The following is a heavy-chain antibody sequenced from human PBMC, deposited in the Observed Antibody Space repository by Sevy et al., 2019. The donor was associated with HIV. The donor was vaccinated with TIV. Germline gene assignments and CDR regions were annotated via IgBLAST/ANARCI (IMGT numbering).Heavy chain of an antibody. J-gene: IGHJ3*02. CDR3: AKEMTPRTASTFDI. V-gene: IGHV3-30*18. D-gene: IGHD2-21*02. Sequence: GGSLRLSCAASGFTFSSYGMHWVRQAPGKGLEWVAVISYTGSTKYYADSVKGRFTISRDNSKNTLYLQMNSLRAEDTAVYYCAKEMTPRTASTFDIWGHGTMVTVSS. CDR1: GFTFSSYG. CDR2: ISYTGSTK.